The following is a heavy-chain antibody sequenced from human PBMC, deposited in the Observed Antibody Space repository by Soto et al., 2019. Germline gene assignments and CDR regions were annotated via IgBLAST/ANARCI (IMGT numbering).Heavy chain of an antibody. Sequence: EVQLVESGGGLVEPGGSLRLSCAASGFTFNGAWMNWVRQGPGKGLEWVGRVKSKVDGETIDYAAPVKGRFTISRDDSRNTVYLQMNSLSTEDTAMYYCAADLPDWGAYAFDYWGKGALVTVSS. V-gene: IGHV3-15*07. CDR3: AADLPDWGAYAFDY. CDR1: GFTFNGAW. D-gene: IGHD3-16*01. CDR2: VKSKVDGETI. J-gene: IGHJ4*02.